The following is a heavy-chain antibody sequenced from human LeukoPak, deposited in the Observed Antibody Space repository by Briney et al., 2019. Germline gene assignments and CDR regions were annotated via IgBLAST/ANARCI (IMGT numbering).Heavy chain of an antibody. Sequence: SETLSLTCTVSGGAISSSSYYWGWIRQPPGKGLEWIGSIYYSGSTYYNPSLKSRVTISVHTSKNQFSLKLSSVTAADTAVYYCARHYCGSGSFDYWGQGTLVTVSS. CDR1: GGAISSSSYY. D-gene: IGHD3-10*01. J-gene: IGHJ4*02. CDR2: IYYSGST. CDR3: ARHYCGSGSFDY. V-gene: IGHV4-39*01.